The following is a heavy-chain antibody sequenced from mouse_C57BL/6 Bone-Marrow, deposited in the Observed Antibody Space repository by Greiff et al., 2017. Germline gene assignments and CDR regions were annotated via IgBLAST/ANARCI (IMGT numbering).Heavy chain of an antibody. CDR1: GYTFTSYG. CDR2: IYPRSGNT. J-gene: IGHJ2*01. V-gene: IGHV1-81*01. Sequence: VQLQQSGAELARPGASVKLSCKASGYTFTSYGISWVKQRTGQGLEWIGEIYPRSGNTYYNEKFKGKATLTADKSSSTAYMELRGLTSEDSAVXFCARSAGRGYYFDYWGQGTTLTVSS. CDR3: ARSAGRGYYFDY.